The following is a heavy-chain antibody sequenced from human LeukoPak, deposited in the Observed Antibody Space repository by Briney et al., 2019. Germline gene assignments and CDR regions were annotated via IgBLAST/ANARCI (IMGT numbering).Heavy chain of an antibody. Sequence: SETLSLTCAVYGGSFSGYYWSWIRQPPGKGLEWIGEINHSGSTYYNPSLKSRVTISVDTSKNQFSLKLSSVTAADTAVYYCARVWVIQTGGAFDIWGQGTMVTVSS. CDR3: ARVWVIQTGGAFDI. CDR2: INHSGST. J-gene: IGHJ3*02. CDR1: GGSFSGYY. D-gene: IGHD2-21*01. V-gene: IGHV4-34*01.